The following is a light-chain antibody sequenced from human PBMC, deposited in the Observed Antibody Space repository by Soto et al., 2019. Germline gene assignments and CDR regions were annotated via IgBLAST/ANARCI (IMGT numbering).Light chain of an antibody. Sequence: QSVLTRPASVSGSPGQSINISCTGTSSDVVGYNYVSWYQQHPGKAPTLMIYDVSNRPSGVSNRFSGSKSGNTASLTISGLQAEDEADYYCSSYTSSSTLYVFGTGTKVTVL. CDR1: SSDVVGYNY. CDR3: SSYTSSSTLYV. J-gene: IGLJ1*01. V-gene: IGLV2-14*01. CDR2: DVS.